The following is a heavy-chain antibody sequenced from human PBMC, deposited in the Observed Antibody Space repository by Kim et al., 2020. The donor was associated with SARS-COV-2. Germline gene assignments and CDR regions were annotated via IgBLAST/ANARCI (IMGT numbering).Heavy chain of an antibody. V-gene: IGHV3-21*01. CDR2: NI. CDR3: ARDLGTYDFDY. Sequence: NIYYADSVKGRCTTTRDNAKNSLYLQMNSLRAEDTAVYYCARDLGTYDFDYWGQGTLVTVSS. D-gene: IGHD1-1*01. J-gene: IGHJ4*02.